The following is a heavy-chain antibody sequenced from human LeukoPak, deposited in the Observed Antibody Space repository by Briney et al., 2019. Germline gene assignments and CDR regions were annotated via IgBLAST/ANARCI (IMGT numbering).Heavy chain of an antibody. D-gene: IGHD2-2*01. CDR2: ISGSGGST. CDR3: AKGIVVVPAATDY. Sequence: PGRSLRLSCAASGFTFSSYAMSWVRQAPGKGLEWVSAISGSGGSTYYADSVKGRFTISRDNSKNTLYQQMNSLRAEDTAVYYCAKGIVVVPAATDYWGQGTLVTVSS. J-gene: IGHJ4*02. V-gene: IGHV3-23*01. CDR1: GFTFSSYA.